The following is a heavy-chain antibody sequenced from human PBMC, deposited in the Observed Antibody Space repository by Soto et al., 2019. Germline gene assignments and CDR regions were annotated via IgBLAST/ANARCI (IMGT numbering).Heavy chain of an antibody. V-gene: IGHV3-33*01. J-gene: IGHJ6*02. CDR1: GLTFSSYG. Sequence: GGPRRLSCGASGLTFSSYGMHWVRQAPGKGLEWVAVIWYDGSNKYYADSVKGRFTISRDNSKNTLYLQMNSLRAEDTAVYYCARDRTGGYSGYDCYYYYGTDVWGHGNTVNVSS. CDR2: IWYDGSNK. CDR3: ARDRTGGYSGYDCYYYYGTDV. D-gene: IGHD5-12*01.